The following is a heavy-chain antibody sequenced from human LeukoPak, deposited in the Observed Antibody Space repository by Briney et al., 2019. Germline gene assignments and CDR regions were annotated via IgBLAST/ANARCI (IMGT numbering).Heavy chain of an antibody. CDR2: ISGSGGST. CDR1: GFTFSSYA. J-gene: IGHJ4*02. Sequence: GGSLRLSCAASGFTFSSYAMSWVRQAPGEGLEWVSAISGSGGSTYYADSVKGRFTISRDNSKNTLYLQMNSLRAEDTAVYYCAKDLCSGGSCYDFDYWGQGTLVTVSS. CDR3: AKDLCSGGSCYDFDY. D-gene: IGHD2-15*01. V-gene: IGHV3-23*01.